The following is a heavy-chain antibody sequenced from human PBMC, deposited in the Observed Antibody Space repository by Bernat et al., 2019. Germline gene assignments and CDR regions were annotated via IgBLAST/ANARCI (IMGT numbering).Heavy chain of an antibody. V-gene: IGHV3-73*02. Sequence: EVQLVESGGGLVQPGGSLKLSCAASGFTFSGSAMHWVRQASGKGLEWVGRIRSKANSYATAYAASVKGRFTISRDDSKNTAYLQMNSLKTEDTAVYYCTRGSSSSWLRHYYGMDVWGQGTTVTVSS. D-gene: IGHD6-13*01. J-gene: IGHJ6*02. CDR1: GFTFSGSA. CDR3: TRGSSSSWLRHYYGMDV. CDR2: IRSKANSYAT.